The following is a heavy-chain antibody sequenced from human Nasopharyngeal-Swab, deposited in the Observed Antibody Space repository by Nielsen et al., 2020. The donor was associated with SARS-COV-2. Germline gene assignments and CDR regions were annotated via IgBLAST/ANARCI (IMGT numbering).Heavy chain of an antibody. J-gene: IGHJ4*02. Sequence: VCPAPGKGLEWVSAISSTGDYIYHAASVKGRFTISRDNAKNSVYLQMDSLRAEDTAVYFCTRDTPAMFAYWGQGTLVTVSS. CDR2: ISSTGDYI. V-gene: IGHV3-21*01. CDR3: TRDTPAMFAY.